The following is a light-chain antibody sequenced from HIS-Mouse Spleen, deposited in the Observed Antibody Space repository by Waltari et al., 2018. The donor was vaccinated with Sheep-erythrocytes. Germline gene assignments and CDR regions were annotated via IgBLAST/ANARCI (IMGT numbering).Light chain of an antibody. V-gene: IGLV2-11*01. J-gene: IGLJ1*01. CDR2: DVS. Sequence: QSALTQPRSVSGSPGQSVTISCTVTRRDVGGYNYVSWYQQHPGQAPKLMIYDVSKRPSGVPDRFSGSKSGNTASLTISGLQAEDEADYYCCSYAGSYNHVFATGTKVTVL. CDR3: CSYAGSYNHV. CDR1: RRDVGGYNY.